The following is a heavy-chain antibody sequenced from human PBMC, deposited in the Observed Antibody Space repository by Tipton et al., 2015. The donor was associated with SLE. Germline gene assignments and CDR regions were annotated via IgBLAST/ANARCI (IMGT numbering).Heavy chain of an antibody. Sequence: SLRLSCAASGFTFDDYAMHWVRQAPGKGLEWVSYITWNSGIIGYADSVRGRFTISRDNGRNSLYLQMTSLRPEDTALYYCARGGFTWGTFDSWGQGLLVTVSS. CDR2: ITWNSGII. V-gene: IGHV3-9*01. CDR1: GFTFDDYA. D-gene: IGHD7-27*01. J-gene: IGHJ4*02. CDR3: ARGGFTWGTFDS.